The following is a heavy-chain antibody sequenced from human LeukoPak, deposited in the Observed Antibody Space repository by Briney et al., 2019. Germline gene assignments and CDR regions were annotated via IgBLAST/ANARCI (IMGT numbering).Heavy chain of an antibody. Sequence: GGSHRLSCAASGFSFSDAWMSWVRQIPGKGLEWVANIKQDGSEKYYVDSVKGRFTISRDNAKNSLYLQMNSLRAEDTAVYYCAVLGITMIGGVWGKGTTVTISS. CDR1: GFSFSDAW. CDR3: AVLGITMIGGV. V-gene: IGHV3-7*01. CDR2: IKQDGSEK. J-gene: IGHJ6*04. D-gene: IGHD3-10*02.